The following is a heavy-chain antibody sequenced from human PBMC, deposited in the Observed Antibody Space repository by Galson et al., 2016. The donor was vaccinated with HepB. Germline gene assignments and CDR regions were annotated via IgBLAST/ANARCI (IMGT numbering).Heavy chain of an antibody. Sequence: SLRLSCAASGFTFDVYAMHWVRQAPGKGREWVSGISWNSGRMGYADSVKGRFTISRDNAKNSLFLQMNSLRPEDTALYYCAKDTSYSSSRFYFDYWGQGALVTVSS. J-gene: IGHJ4*02. CDR3: AKDTSYSSSRFYFDY. CDR1: GFTFDVYA. V-gene: IGHV3-9*01. CDR2: ISWNSGRM. D-gene: IGHD6-13*01.